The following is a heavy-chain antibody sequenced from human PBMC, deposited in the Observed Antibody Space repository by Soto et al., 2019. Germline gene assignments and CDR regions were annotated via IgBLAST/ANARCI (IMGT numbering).Heavy chain of an antibody. Sequence: QLQLQESGPGLEKPSETLSLTCTVSGVSISNSSYYWGWIRRPPGKGLEWIGTIYYSGITYYNPSLKSRVTISVDTSKNQFSLKLTSVTAADTAVYYCARHGSNWGQGTLVTVSS. CDR2: IYYSGIT. V-gene: IGHV4-39*01. CDR1: GVSISNSSYY. J-gene: IGHJ4*02. CDR3: ARHGSN.